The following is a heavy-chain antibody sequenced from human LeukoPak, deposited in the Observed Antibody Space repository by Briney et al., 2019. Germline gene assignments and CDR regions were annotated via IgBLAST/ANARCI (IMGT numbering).Heavy chain of an antibody. V-gene: IGHV4-39*02. D-gene: IGHD2-21*01. Sequence: SETLSLTCTVSGGSFSSSSYYWGWIRQPPGKGLEWIGSISYDGSTYYNPSLKSRVTISVDTSKNQFSLKLSSVTAADTAVYYCAREEVVISYYFDYWGQGTLVTVSS. CDR1: GGSFSSSSYY. CDR3: AREEVVISYYFDY. J-gene: IGHJ4*02. CDR2: ISYDGST.